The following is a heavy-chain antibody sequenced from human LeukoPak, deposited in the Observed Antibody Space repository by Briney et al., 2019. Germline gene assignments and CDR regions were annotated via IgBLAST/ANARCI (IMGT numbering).Heavy chain of an antibody. Sequence: SETLSLTCTVSGGSISSSSYYWGWIRQPPGKGLEWIGSIYYSGSTYYNPSLKSRVTISVDTSKNQFSLKLSSVTAADTAVYYCARLGPGGFGELTRYYYYYMDVWGKGTTVTVSS. V-gene: IGHV4-39*01. D-gene: IGHD3-10*01. CDR3: ARLGPGGFGELTRYYYYYMDV. CDR2: IYYSGST. CDR1: GGSISSSSYY. J-gene: IGHJ6*03.